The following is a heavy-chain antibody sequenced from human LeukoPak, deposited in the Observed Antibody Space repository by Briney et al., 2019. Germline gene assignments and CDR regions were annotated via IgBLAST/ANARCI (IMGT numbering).Heavy chain of an antibody. CDR3: ARGGRGAFDI. Sequence: GGSLRLSCTASRFTFSSYDMHWVRQATEKGLEWVSAIGTAGDTYYPGSVKGRFTISRENAKNSLYLQMNSLRAGDTAVYHCARGGRGAFDIWGQGTMVTVSS. CDR2: IGTAGDT. D-gene: IGHD5-24*01. V-gene: IGHV3-13*01. J-gene: IGHJ3*02. CDR1: RFTFSSYD.